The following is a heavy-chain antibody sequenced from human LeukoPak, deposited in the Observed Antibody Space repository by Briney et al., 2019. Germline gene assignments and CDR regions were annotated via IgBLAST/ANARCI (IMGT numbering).Heavy chain of an antibody. CDR1: GYRFTSYW. J-gene: IGHJ6*02. Sequence: GESLQISCKGSGYRFTSYWIGWVRQMPGEGLEWMGIIYPGDSDTRYSPSFQGQVTISADKSISTAYLQWSSLKASDTAMYYCARQGQTMVRGVPLLYGMDVWGQGTTVTVSS. CDR3: ARQGQTMVRGVPLLYGMDV. CDR2: IYPGDSDT. V-gene: IGHV5-51*01. D-gene: IGHD3-10*01.